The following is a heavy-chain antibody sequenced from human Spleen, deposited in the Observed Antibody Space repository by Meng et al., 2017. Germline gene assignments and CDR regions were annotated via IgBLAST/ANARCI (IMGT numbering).Heavy chain of an antibody. V-gene: IGHV1-8*03. CDR1: GYTFTSYD. J-gene: IGHJ1*01. CDR3: AIGSIAVAGTSEYFQH. D-gene: IGHD6-19*01. Sequence: QVELGRSGAEVKKPGASVTVSCKPSGYTFTSYDINWVRQATGQGLEWMGWMNPNSGNTGYAQKFQGRVTITRNTSISTAYMELSRLRSDDTAVYYCAIGSIAVAGTSEYFQHWGQGTLVTVSS. CDR2: MNPNSGNT.